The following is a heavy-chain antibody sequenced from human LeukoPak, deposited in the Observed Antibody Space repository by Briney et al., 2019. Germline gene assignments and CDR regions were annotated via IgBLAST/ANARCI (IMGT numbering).Heavy chain of an antibody. V-gene: IGHV4-34*01. CDR2: INHSGST. Sequence: SETLSLTCAVYGGSFSGYYWSWIRQPPGKGLEWIGEINHSGSTNYNPSLKSRVTISVDTSKNQFSLKLSSVTAADTAVYYCARHFIRRYRLYGDPNWFDPWGQGTLVTVSS. D-gene: IGHD4-17*01. CDR3: ARHFIRRYRLYGDPNWFDP. J-gene: IGHJ5*02. CDR1: GGSFSGYY.